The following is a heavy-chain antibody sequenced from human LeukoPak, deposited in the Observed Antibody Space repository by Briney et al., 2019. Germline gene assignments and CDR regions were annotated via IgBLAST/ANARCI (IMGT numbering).Heavy chain of an antibody. CDR3: ARAKDDTYYFDY. V-gene: IGHV4-31*03. CDR2: IYYSGST. Sequence: SQTLSLTCTVSGGSISSGGYYWSWIRQHPGKGLEWIGYIYYSGSTYYNPSLKSRVTISVDTSKNQSSLKLSSVTAADTAVYYCARAKDDTYYFDYWGQGTLVTVSS. J-gene: IGHJ4*02. D-gene: IGHD5-24*01. CDR1: GGSISSGGYY.